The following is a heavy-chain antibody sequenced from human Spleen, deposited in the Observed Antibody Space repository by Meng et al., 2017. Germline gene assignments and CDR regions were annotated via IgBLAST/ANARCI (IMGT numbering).Heavy chain of an antibody. V-gene: IGHV3-74*01. CDR1: GFSLRGYW. D-gene: IGHD2-15*01. Sequence: EVQLVESGGGLVKPGGSLRLSCAASGFSLRGYWMHWVRQVPGEGLQWVSRMNRDGTIINYAVPVRGRFTISRDNAKNTVYLQMNGLRAEDTAVYYCVSDFVGWSDFWGQGTLVTVSS. J-gene: IGHJ5*01. CDR2: MNRDGTII. CDR3: VSDFVGWSDF.